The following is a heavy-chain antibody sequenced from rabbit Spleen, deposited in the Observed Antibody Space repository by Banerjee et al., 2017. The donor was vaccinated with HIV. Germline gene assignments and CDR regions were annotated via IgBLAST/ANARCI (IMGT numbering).Heavy chain of an antibody. CDR1: GFSFSSRQW. CDR3: ARDGESSGYDFKL. J-gene: IGHJ4*01. V-gene: IGHV1S45*01. D-gene: IGHD1-1*01. CDR2: IYNGDGST. Sequence: QEQLVESGGGLVKPEGSLTLTCTASGFSFSSRQWICWVRQAPGKGLEWIGCIYNGDGSTSYANWVNGRFTISKISSITVTLQMTSLTAADTATYFCARDGESSGYDFKLWGPGTLVTVS.